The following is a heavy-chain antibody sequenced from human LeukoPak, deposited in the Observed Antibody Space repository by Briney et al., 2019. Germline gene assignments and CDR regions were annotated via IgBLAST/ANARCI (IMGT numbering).Heavy chain of an antibody. CDR1: GGSISSYY. V-gene: IGHV4-59*08. J-gene: IGHJ2*01. Sequence: SETLSLTCTVSGGSISSYYWRWIRQPPGKGLEWIGYIYYSGSTNYNPSLKSRVTISVDTSKNQFSLKLSSVTAADTAVYYCARSTSYWYFDLWGRGTLVTVSS. CDR3: ARSTSYWYFDL. CDR2: IYYSGST. D-gene: IGHD5/OR15-5a*01.